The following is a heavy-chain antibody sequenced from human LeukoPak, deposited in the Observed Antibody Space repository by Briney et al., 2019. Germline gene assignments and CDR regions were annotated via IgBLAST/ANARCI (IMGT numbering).Heavy chain of an antibody. Sequence: GESLKISCKGSGYIFTTYRIGWVRQMPGKGLEWMGIIYPGDSDTRYSPSFQGQVTISADKSISTAYLHWSSLKASDTAMYYCARRKGAPKLLYGAATEDAFDIWGQGTMVTVSS. D-gene: IGHD4-17*01. V-gene: IGHV5-51*01. CDR3: ARRKGAPKLLYGAATEDAFDI. CDR2: IYPGDSDT. J-gene: IGHJ3*02. CDR1: GYIFTTYR.